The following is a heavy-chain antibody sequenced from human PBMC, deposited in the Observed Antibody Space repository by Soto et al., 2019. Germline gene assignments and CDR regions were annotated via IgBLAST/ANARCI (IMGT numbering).Heavy chain of an antibody. V-gene: IGHV4-39*01. CDR2: IYYSGST. Sequence: SETLSLTCTVSGGSISSSSYYWGWIRQPPGKGLEWIGSIYYSGSTYYNPSLKSRVTISVDTSKNQFSLKLSSVTAADTAVYYCARRYDFWSGSQVDYWGQGTLVTSPQ. J-gene: IGHJ4*02. CDR1: GGSISSSSYY. D-gene: IGHD3-3*01. CDR3: ARRYDFWSGSQVDY.